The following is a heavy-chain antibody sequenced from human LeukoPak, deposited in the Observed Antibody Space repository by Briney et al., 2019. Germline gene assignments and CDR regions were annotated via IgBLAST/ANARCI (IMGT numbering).Heavy chain of an antibody. D-gene: IGHD3-22*01. V-gene: IGHV1-24*01. CDR1: GYTLTELS. CDR3: ATCGRDSSGYYCLGDY. Sequence: ASVKVSCKVSGYTLTELSMHWVRQAPGKGLEWMGGFDPEDGEKIYAQKFQGRVTMTEDTSTDTAYMELSSLRSEDTAVYYCATCGRDSSGYYCLGDYWGQGTLVTVSS. J-gene: IGHJ4*02. CDR2: FDPEDGEK.